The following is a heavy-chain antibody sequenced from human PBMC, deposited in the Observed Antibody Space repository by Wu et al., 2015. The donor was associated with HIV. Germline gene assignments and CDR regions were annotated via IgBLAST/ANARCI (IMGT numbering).Heavy chain of an antibody. D-gene: IGHD3-22*01. CDR1: GYSLTEVS. J-gene: IGHJ4*02. CDR2: FDPKYDET. V-gene: IGHV1-24*01. CDR3: ARGHYYDASSSPMY. Sequence: QVPLVQSGAEVRKPGASVKVSCKVSGYSLTEVSIHWVRQAPGKGLEWMASFDPKYDETIYAQKFQGRVTLTEDTSTDTAYMELRSLRSGDTAVFYCARGHYYDASSSPMYWGQGTLVTVSS.